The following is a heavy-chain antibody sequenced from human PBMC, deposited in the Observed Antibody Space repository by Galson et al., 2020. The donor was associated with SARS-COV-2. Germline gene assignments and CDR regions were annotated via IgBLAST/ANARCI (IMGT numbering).Heavy chain of an antibody. Sequence: GGSLRLSCAASGFTFSSYSMNWVRQAPGKGLEWVSSISSSSNYIYYADSVKGRFTISRDNAKNSLYLQMNSLRAEDTAVYYCARDNYCSGGSCYYYGMDVWGQGTTVTVSS. CDR1: GFTFSSYS. J-gene: IGHJ6*02. V-gene: IGHV3-21*01. D-gene: IGHD2-15*01. CDR3: ARDNYCSGGSCYYYGMDV. CDR2: ISSSSNYI.